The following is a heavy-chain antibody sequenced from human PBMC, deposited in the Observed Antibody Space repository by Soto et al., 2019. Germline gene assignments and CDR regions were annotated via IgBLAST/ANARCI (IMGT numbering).Heavy chain of an antibody. CDR3: AGGRGTISLSYYYGVDV. J-gene: IGHJ6*02. CDR1: GGSISSGGYY. Sequence: QVQLQESGPGLVKPSQTLSLTCTVSGGSISSGGYYWSWIRQHPEKGLEGIGYIYYSGSTSYNPSLESRVTISVDTSKTQFSLKLSSVTAADTAVYYCAGGRGTISLSYYYGVDVWGQGTTVTVSS. CDR2: IYYSGST. V-gene: IGHV4-31*03. D-gene: IGHD1-1*01.